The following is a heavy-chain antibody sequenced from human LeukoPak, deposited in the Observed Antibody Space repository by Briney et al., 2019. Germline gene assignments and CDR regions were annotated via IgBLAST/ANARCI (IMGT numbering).Heavy chain of an antibody. V-gene: IGHV4-39*01. CDR2: IYYSGST. J-gene: IGHJ4*02. D-gene: IGHD5-18*01. CDR3: ARLGGYSYGYPTDY. Sequence: SETLSLTCTVSGGSISSSSYYWGWIRQPPGKGLEWIGSIYYSGSTYYNPSLKSRVTISVDTSKNQFSLKLSSVTAADTAVYYCARLGGYSYGYPTDYWGQGTLVTVS. CDR1: GGSISSSSYY.